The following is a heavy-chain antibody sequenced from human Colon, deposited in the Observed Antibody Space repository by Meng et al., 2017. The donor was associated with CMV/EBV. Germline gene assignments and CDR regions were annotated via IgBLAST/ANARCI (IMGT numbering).Heavy chain of an antibody. Sequence: GESLKISCAASGFTFSSYSMNWVRQAPGKGLEWVSSISSSSSYIYYADSVKGRFTISRDNAKNSLYLQMNSLRAEDTAVHYCARGGGYCSGGSCYYYYYGMDVWGQGTTVTVSS. V-gene: IGHV3-21*01. J-gene: IGHJ6*02. CDR1: GFTFSSYS. D-gene: IGHD2-15*01. CDR3: ARGGGYCSGGSCYYYYYGMDV. CDR2: ISSSSSYI.